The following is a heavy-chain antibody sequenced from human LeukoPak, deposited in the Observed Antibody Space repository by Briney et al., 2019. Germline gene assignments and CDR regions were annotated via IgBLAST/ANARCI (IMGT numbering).Heavy chain of an antibody. CDR2: INPNSGGT. J-gene: IGHJ4*02. CDR3: ARDLMVGATRSDFDY. Sequence: ASVKVFCKASGYTFTGYYMHWVRQAPGQGLEWMGWINPNSGGTNYAQKFQGRVTMTRDTSISTAYMELSRLRSDDTAVYYCARDLMVGATRSDFDYWGQGTLVTVSS. CDR1: GYTFTGYY. V-gene: IGHV1-2*02. D-gene: IGHD1-26*01.